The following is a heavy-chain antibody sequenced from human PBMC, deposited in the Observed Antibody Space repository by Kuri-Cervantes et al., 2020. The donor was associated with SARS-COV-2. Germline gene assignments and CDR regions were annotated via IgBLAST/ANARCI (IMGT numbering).Heavy chain of an antibody. V-gene: IGHV1-24*01. D-gene: IGHD2/OR15-2a*01. CDR1: GYTLTELS. CDR2: FDPEDGET. CDR3: ARISQGKIRSYYMDV. Sequence: ASVKVSCKVSGYTLTELSMHWVRQAPGKGLEWMGGFDPEDGETIYAQKFQGRVTMTEDTSTDTAYMELSSLRSDDTAVYYCARISQGKIRSYYMDVWGKGTTVTVSS. J-gene: IGHJ6*03.